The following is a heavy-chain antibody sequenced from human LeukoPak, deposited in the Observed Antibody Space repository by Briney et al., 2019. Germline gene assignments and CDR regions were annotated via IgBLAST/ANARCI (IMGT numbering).Heavy chain of an antibody. CDR2: IKQDGSEK. Sequence: GGSLRLSCAASGFTFSSYWMSWVRQAPGKGLEWVANIKQDGSEKYYVDSVKSRFTISRDNAKNSLYLQMNSLRVEDTAVYYCARDCSSTSCYRGGFDPWGQGTLVTVSS. J-gene: IGHJ5*02. D-gene: IGHD2-2*01. CDR3: ARDCSSTSCYRGGFDP. CDR1: GFTFSSYW. V-gene: IGHV3-7*01.